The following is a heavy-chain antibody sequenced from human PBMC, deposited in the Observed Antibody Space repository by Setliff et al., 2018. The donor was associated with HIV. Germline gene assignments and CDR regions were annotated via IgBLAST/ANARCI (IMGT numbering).Heavy chain of an antibody. V-gene: IGHV4-34*01. J-gene: IGHJ5*02. CDR2: IDHSGST. Sequence: SETLSLTCAVYGVSFSGYYWNWIRQTPGKGLEWIGEIDHSGSTNYNPSLKSRVTISLYTSKNQFSLRLTSVTAAATAVYYCARGVYSSGWYLLTRLDPWGQGVLVTVSS. D-gene: IGHD6-19*01. CDR1: GVSFSGYY. CDR3: ARGVYSSGWYLLTRLDP.